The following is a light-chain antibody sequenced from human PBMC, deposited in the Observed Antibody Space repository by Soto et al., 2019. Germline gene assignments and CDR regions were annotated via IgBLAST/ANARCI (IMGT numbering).Light chain of an antibody. CDR3: QQRSSWPIT. CDR2: DAS. CDR1: QSVSNF. V-gene: IGKV3-11*01. Sequence: SVLTHSPATLSFSPGEIATLSFGASQSVSNFLAWYLQRPGQAPRLLIFDASKRAAGVPARFSGSGSGTDFTLTISILEPGDFAVYYCQQRSSWPITFGQGTRLEIK. J-gene: IGKJ5*01.